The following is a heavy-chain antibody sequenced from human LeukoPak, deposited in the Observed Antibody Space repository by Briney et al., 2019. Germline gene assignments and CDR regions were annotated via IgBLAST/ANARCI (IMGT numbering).Heavy chain of an antibody. V-gene: IGHV3-48*02. Sequence: GGSLRLSCAASGFTFSSYNMNWVRQAPGKGLEWISYISSSSSAVYYADSVKGRFTISRDNAKNSLYLQMNSLRDEDTAVYYCARETDYWGQGTLVTVSS. CDR1: GFTFSSYN. J-gene: IGHJ4*02. CDR2: ISSSSSAV. CDR3: ARETDY.